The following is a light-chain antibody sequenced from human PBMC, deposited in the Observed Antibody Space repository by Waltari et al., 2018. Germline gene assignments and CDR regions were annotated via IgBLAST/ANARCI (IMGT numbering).Light chain of an antibody. CDR2: DTS. CDR3: QQGSILPLT. Sequence: EVVLTPSPVTLSLSAGERASLSCRASESVYKYLAWYQQRPGQPPRLLIYDTSNRAAGVPGRFSGSGYGTDFTLTITSLEAEDFAVYFCQQGSILPLTFGGGTRVEIK. CDR1: ESVYKY. V-gene: IGKV3-11*01. J-gene: IGKJ4*01.